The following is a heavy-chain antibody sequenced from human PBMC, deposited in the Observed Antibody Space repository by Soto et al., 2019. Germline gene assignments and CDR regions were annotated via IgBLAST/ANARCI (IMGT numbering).Heavy chain of an antibody. CDR3: ARDYYDFWSGYGYGMDV. V-gene: IGHV3-30-3*01. CDR1: GFTLGVFA. J-gene: IGHJ6*02. CDR2: ISYDGSNK. Sequence: GXPLRLSCAAVGFTLGVFAVHWVRQAPGNGLEWVAVISYDGSNKYYADSVKGRFTISRDNSKNTLYLQMNSLRAEDTAVYYCARDYYDFWSGYGYGMDVWGQGTTVTVSS. D-gene: IGHD3-3*01.